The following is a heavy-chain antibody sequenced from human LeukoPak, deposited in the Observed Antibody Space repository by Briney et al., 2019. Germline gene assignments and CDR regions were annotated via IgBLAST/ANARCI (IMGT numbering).Heavy chain of an antibody. CDR1: GGSISSSSFY. J-gene: IGHJ4*02. V-gene: IGHV4-39*01. Sequence: SETLSLTCTVSGGSISSSSFYWGWIRQPPGKGLEWIGNIYYSGSTYCNPSLQSRVTIAVDTSKNQFSLKLSSVTAADTAMYYCARLVWFEDRYFDYWGQGTLVTVSS. D-gene: IGHD3-10*01. CDR2: IYYSGST. CDR3: ARLVWFEDRYFDY.